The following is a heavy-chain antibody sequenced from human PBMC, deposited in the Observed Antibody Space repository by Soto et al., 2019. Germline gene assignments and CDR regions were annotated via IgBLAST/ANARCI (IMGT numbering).Heavy chain of an antibody. Sequence: GESLKISCNGSVSSFTSYWIGWMRQMSGEGLEWVGIIYPGDSDTRYSPYFQGQVTISADKSICTAYLEWSSLKASDTSMHYCARGAAAGRGEDYRTQGTLVIVSS. V-gene: IGHV5-51*01. J-gene: IGHJ4*02. D-gene: IGHD6-13*01. CDR2: IYPGDSDT. CDR1: VSSFTSYW. CDR3: ARGAAAGRGEDY.